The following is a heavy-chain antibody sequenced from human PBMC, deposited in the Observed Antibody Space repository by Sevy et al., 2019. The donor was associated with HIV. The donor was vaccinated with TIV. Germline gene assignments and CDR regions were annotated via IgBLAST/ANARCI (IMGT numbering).Heavy chain of an antibody. J-gene: IGHJ5*02. CDR3: ATAPQGCSSTSCYFRWFDP. V-gene: IGHV1-24*01. Sequence: ASVKVSCKVSGYTLTELSMHWVRQAPGKGLEWMGGFDPEDGETIYAQKFQGTVTMTEDTSTDTAYMELSSLRSEDTAVYYCATAPQGCSSTSCYFRWFDPWGQGTLVTVSS. D-gene: IGHD2-2*01. CDR2: FDPEDGET. CDR1: GYTLTELS.